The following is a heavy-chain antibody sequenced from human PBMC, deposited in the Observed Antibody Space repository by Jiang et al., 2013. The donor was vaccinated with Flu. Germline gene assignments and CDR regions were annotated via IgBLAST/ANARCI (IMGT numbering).Heavy chain of an antibody. CDR2: IYDTGST. Sequence: PPREGNWSGLGSIYDTGSTNYNPSLKSRVTISVDTSKNQFSLNLSSVTAADTAVYYCASSGGLWSGYDYWGQGTLVTVSS. D-gene: IGHD3-3*01. CDR3: ASSGGLWSGYDY. V-gene: IGHV4-59*01. J-gene: IGHJ4*02.